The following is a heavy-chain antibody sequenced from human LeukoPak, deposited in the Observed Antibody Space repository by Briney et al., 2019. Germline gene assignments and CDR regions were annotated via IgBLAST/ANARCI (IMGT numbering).Heavy chain of an antibody. CDR1: GYSFTSYW. J-gene: IGHJ4*02. CDR2: IYPGDSDT. D-gene: IGHD3-22*01. V-gene: IGHV5-51*01. Sequence: GESLKISCKGSGYSFTSYWIGWVRQMPGKGLEWMGIIYPGDSDTRYSPSFQGQVTISADKSISTAYLQWSSLKASDTAMYYCARRVVDSSGYYSWYFDYWGQGTLVTVSS. CDR3: ARRVVDSSGYYSWYFDY.